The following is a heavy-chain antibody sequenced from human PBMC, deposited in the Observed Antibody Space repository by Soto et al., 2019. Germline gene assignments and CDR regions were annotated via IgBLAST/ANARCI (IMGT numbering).Heavy chain of an antibody. D-gene: IGHD3-16*01. CDR2: VLPISGST. J-gene: IGHJ4*01. CDR1: GGLISKYS. CDR3: ATIRDCCGPVRLGD. Sequence: QVQLVQSGAEVRKPGSSVKVSCKTSGGLISKYSFNWVRQAPGQGLEWLGGVLPISGSTDYDQKFPGRLTMTDDRYTSTVDIALSRPQSEDTANYYCATIRDCCGPVRLGDGGQGMLISVST. V-gene: IGHV1-69*06.